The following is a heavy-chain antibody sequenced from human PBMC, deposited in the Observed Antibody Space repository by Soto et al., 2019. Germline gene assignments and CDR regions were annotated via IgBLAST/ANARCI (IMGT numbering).Heavy chain of an antibody. J-gene: IGHJ4*02. CDR3: AREWQRGTDY. CDR1: VYTFTTYF. D-gene: IGHD6-25*01. Sequence: QVQLVQSGAEEVKPGASVKVSCKASVYTFTTYFLHWVRQAPGQGLEWLGWIFPGGGGTNYAQKFQGRVTMTRDTSINTAYMELSGLTSDDTGVYYCAREWQRGTDYWGQGALITVSS. CDR2: IFPGGGGT. V-gene: IGHV1-2*02.